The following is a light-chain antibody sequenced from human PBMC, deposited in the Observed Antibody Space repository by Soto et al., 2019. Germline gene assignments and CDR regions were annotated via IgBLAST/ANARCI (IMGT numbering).Light chain of an antibody. J-gene: IGKJ1*01. CDR2: GAS. CDR1: QSVSSN. CDR3: QQYHNWPPRT. Sequence: EIVMTQSPATLSVSPGERVTLSCRASQSVSSNLAWYQQKPGQALRLLIYGASTRATGIPARFSGGGSETEFTLTISSLQSEDFAVYYCQQYHNWPPRTFGQGTKVEIK. V-gene: IGKV3-15*01.